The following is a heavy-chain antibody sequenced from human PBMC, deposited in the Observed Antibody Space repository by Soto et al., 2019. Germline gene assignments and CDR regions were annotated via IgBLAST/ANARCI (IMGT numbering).Heavy chain of an antibody. Sequence: PSQTLSLTCAISGDSVSRNSAACNWIRQSPSRGLEWLGRTYYRSKWYNDYAVSVKSRITINPDTSKNQFSLQLNSVTPEDTAVYYCARDKDIVVVPAPIRYYYYYMDVWGKGTTVTVSS. D-gene: IGHD2-2*01. CDR3: ARDKDIVVVPAPIRYYYYYMDV. CDR1: GDSVSRNSAA. V-gene: IGHV6-1*01. CDR2: TYYRSKWYN. J-gene: IGHJ6*03.